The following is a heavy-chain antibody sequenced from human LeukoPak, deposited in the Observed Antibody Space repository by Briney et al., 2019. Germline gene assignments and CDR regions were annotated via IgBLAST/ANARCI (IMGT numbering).Heavy chain of an antibody. D-gene: IGHD3-22*01. J-gene: IGHJ4*02. Sequence: SETLSLTCAVYGGSFSGYYWSWIRQPPGKGLEWIGYIYYSGTTNYNPSLKSRVTISVDTSKNQFSLKLSSVTAADTAVYYCARRSDYYDSSGYYRGHYFDYWGQGTLVTVSS. CDR2: IYYSGTT. V-gene: IGHV4-59*01. CDR1: GGSFSGYY. CDR3: ARRSDYYDSSGYYRGHYFDY.